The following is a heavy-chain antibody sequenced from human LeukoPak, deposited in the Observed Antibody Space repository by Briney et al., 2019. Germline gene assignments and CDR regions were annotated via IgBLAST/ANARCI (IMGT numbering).Heavy chain of an antibody. CDR1: GASIRHYY. V-gene: IGHV4-4*07. J-gene: IGHJ4*02. Sequence: SETLSLTCTVSGASIRHYYWSWIRQPAGKGLEWIGRIDPSGSTNYNPSLKSRVTMSIDTSKYQFALKLNSVTAADTAVYYCAKEGAAPGPDFDYWGQGTLVIVSS. CDR3: AKEGAAPGPDFDY. D-gene: IGHD6-13*01. CDR2: IDPSGST.